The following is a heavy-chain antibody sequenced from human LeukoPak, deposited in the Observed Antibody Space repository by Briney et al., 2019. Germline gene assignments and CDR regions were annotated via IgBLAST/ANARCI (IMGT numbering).Heavy chain of an antibody. D-gene: IGHD4-17*01. Sequence: PGGSLRLSCSASGFTFSNYAMHWVRQAPGKGLEYVSAISSNGGSTYYADSVKGRFTISRGNSKNTLYLQMSSLRAEDTAVYYCVKARDSLGYGDYGFDFWGQGTLVTVSS. CDR2: ISSNGGST. CDR1: GFTFSNYA. V-gene: IGHV3-64D*06. J-gene: IGHJ4*02. CDR3: VKARDSLGYGDYGFDF.